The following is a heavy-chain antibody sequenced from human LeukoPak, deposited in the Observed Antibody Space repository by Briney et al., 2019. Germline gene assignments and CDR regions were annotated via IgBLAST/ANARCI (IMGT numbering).Heavy chain of an antibody. Sequence: ASVKVSCKASGYTFTGYYMHWVRQAPGQGLEWMGWINPNSGGTNYAQKFQGRVTMTRDTSISTAYMELSRLRSDDTAVYYCARDLSGSYPYMDVWGKGTTVTISS. D-gene: IGHD1-26*01. CDR3: ARDLSGSYPYMDV. CDR2: INPNSGGT. V-gene: IGHV1-2*02. J-gene: IGHJ6*03. CDR1: GYTFTGYY.